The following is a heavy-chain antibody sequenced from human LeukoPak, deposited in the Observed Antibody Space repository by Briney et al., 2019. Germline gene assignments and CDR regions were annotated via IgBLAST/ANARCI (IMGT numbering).Heavy chain of an antibody. J-gene: IGHJ4*02. CDR1: GFTVSGNY. D-gene: IGHD4-23*01. V-gene: IGHV3-48*01. CDR2: ISSSSSTI. Sequence: QPGGSLRLSCAASGFTVSGNYMNWVRQAPGKGLEWVSYISSSSSTIYYADSVKGRFTISRDNAKNSLYLQMNSLRAEDTAVYYCARHPVEDYWGQGTLVTVSS. CDR3: ARHPVEDY.